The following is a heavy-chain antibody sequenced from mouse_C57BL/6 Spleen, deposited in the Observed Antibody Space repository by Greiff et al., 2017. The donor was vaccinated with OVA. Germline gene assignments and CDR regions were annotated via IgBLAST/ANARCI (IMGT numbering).Heavy chain of an antibody. J-gene: IGHJ2*01. V-gene: IGHV1-55*01. CDR1: GYTFTSYW. Sequence: QVQLQQPGAELVKPGASVKMSCKASGYTFTSYWITWVKQRPGQGLEWIGDIYPGSGSTNYNEKFKSKATLTVDTSSSTAYMQCSSLTSEDSAVYYCARHYYGSSYARDYWGQGTTLTVSS. CDR3: ARHYYGSSYARDY. CDR2: IYPGSGST. D-gene: IGHD1-1*01.